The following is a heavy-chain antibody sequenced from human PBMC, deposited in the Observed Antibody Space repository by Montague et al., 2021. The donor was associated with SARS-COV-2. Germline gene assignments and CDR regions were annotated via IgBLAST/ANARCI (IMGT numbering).Heavy chain of an antibody. V-gene: IGHV4-59*01. CDR3: ARAQNTCFIANCVNYFDV. Sequence: SETLSLTCEVSGGSMSGYYWTWIRQSPRKELEWIGYVHYTGSTKYNPSLKTRVSLSLDTPKNHFSLHLSSVTAADTAIYFCARAQNTCFIANCVNYFDVWGLGALVTVSS. CDR1: GGSMSGYY. J-gene: IGHJ4*02. D-gene: IGHD1-1*01. CDR2: VHYTGST.